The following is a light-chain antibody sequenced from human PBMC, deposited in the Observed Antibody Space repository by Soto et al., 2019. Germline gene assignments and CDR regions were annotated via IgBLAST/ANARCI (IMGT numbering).Light chain of an antibody. CDR2: EVS. CDR1: SSDDSGYNY. CDR3: SSYTSSSTLEGV. Sequence: QSVLTKPVSVPRVPGKKITSSCTGTSSDDSGYNYVSWYQQHPGKAPKLMIYEVSNRPSGVSNRFSGSKSGNTAYLTISGLQAEDEADYYCSSYTSSSTLEGVFGTGTKVTVL. V-gene: IGLV2-14*01. J-gene: IGLJ1*01.